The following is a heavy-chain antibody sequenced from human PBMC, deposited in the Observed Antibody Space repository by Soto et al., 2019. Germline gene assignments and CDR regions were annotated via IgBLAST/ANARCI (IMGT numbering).Heavy chain of an antibody. CDR1: GYSFTSYW. Sequence: PGESLKISCQGSGYSFTSYWITWVRQMPGKGLEWMGRIDPSDSYTNYSPSFQGHVTISVDKSIRAAFLQWSSLRASDTAMYYCARLQRLGSGWWGLDWGQGTLVTVSS. D-gene: IGHD6-19*01. CDR3: ARLQRLGSGWWGLD. V-gene: IGHV5-10-1*01. J-gene: IGHJ4*02. CDR2: IDPSDSYT.